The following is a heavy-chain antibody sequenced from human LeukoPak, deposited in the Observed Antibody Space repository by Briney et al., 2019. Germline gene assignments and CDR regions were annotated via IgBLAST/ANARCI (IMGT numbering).Heavy chain of an antibody. CDR3: ARKLDTFDI. J-gene: IGHJ3*02. Sequence: SETLSLTCTVSGGSISSDYWSWIRQPPVKGLEWIGYIYYSGSTNYNPSLKSRVTISVDTSKNQFSLKLSSVTAADTAVYYCARKLDTFDIWGQGTMVTVSS. D-gene: IGHD1-1*01. CDR2: IYYSGST. V-gene: IGHV4-59*01. CDR1: GGSISSDY.